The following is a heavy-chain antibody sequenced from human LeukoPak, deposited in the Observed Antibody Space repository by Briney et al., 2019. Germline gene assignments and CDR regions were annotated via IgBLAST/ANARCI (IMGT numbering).Heavy chain of an antibody. D-gene: IGHD5-12*01. CDR1: GGSISSYS. Sequence: SETLSLTCTVSGGSISSYSWSWMRQPAGKGLEWIGRIYPRESPNYNPSLKSRVIMSVAKYKNQFSLKLRSVTAADTAVYYCAREWHHVFDYWGQGNLVTVSS. CDR2: IYPRESP. J-gene: IGHJ4*02. V-gene: IGHV4-4*07. CDR3: AREWHHVFDY.